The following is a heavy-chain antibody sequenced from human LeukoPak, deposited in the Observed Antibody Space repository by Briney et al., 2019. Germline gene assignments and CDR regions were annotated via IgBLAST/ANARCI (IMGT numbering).Heavy chain of an antibody. J-gene: IGHJ4*01. Sequence: PGRSLRLSCAASGFTFSAYVMHWVRQAPGKGLECVAVIPNDGNEKYYADSVKGRFSISRDNSKNTLYLQMNSLRTEDTAVYYCVRDGGYTGGWTYGAGDYWGQGNLVTVSS. CDR3: VRDGGYTGGWTYGAGDY. CDR2: IPNDGNEK. V-gene: IGHV3-30*04. D-gene: IGHD2-8*02. CDR1: GFTFSAYV.